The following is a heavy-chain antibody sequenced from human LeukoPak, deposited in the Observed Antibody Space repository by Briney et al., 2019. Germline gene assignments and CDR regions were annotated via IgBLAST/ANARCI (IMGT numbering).Heavy chain of an antibody. Sequence: GGSLRLSCAASGFTFSSYGMHWVRQAPGKGLEWVAVISYDGSNKYYADSVKGRFTISRDNSKNTLYLQMNSLRAEDTAVYYCAKGLYDILTGYYPLFDYWGQGTLVT. D-gene: IGHD3-9*01. J-gene: IGHJ4*02. CDR3: AKGLYDILTGYYPLFDY. CDR2: ISYDGSNK. CDR1: GFTFSSYG. V-gene: IGHV3-30*18.